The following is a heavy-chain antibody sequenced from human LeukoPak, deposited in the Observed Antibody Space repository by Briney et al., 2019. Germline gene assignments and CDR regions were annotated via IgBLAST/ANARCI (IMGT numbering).Heavy chain of an antibody. CDR1: GGSISSGDYY. J-gene: IGHJ6*02. CDR2: IYYSGST. CDR3: ARAARSPGSSYDFWSGYYGSLYYYYYGMDV. Sequence: DPSETLSLTCTVSGGSISSGDYYWSWIRQPPGKGLEWIGYIYYSGSTYYNPSLKSRVTISVDTSKNQFSLKLSSVTAADTAVYYCARAARSPGSSYDFWSGYYGSLYYYYYGMDVWGQGTTVTVSS. D-gene: IGHD3-3*01. V-gene: IGHV4-30-4*01.